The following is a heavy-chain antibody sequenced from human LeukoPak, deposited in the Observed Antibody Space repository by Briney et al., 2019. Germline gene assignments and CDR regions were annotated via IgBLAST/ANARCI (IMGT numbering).Heavy chain of an antibody. V-gene: IGHV3-30*02. J-gene: IGHJ3*02. Sequence: PGGSLTLSCAASGFTFSSYGMHWVRQAPGKGLEWVAFIRYDGSNKYYADSVKGRFTISRDNSKNTLYLQMNSLRAEDTAVYYCAKPYCSSTSCYMGDAFDIWGQGTMVTVSS. CDR2: IRYDGSNK. D-gene: IGHD2-2*02. CDR3: AKPYCSSTSCYMGDAFDI. CDR1: GFTFSSYG.